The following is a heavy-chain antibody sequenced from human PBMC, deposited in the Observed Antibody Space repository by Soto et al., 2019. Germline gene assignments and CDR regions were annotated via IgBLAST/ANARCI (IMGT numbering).Heavy chain of an antibody. CDR1: GITFSTYW. J-gene: IGHJ4*02. Sequence: EVQLVESGGGLVQPGGSLRLSCAASGITFSTYWMYWVRQAPGKGLEWVATINQDGTEKLYADSVKGRFTVSRDNAKNSVNLQMNSLRVEDTAVYICAGATGWLINNWGQGTRITVSS. V-gene: IGHV3-7*04. CDR2: INQDGTEK. D-gene: IGHD5-12*01. CDR3: AGATGWLINN.